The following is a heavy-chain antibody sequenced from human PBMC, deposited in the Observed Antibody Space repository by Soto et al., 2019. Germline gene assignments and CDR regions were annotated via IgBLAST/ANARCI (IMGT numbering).Heavy chain of an antibody. CDR3: AQGSGPANKFDI. CDR1: GFSLSTSGVG. D-gene: IGHD5-12*01. V-gene: IGHV2-5*02. Sequence: QITLKESGPTLVKPTQTLTLTCTFSGFSLSTSGVGVGWIRQPPGKALEWLALIYWDDDKRYSPSLKSRLTIRKXXSKNQVVLTMTNMDPVDTATYYCAQGSGPANKFDIWGQGTMVTVSS. CDR2: IYWDDDK. J-gene: IGHJ3*02.